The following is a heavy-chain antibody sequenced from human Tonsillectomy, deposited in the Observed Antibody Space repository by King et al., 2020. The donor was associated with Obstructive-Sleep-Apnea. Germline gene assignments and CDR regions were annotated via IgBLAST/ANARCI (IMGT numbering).Heavy chain of an antibody. J-gene: IGHJ5*02. Sequence: QLVQSGAEVKKPGASVKVSCKASGYTFTSYDINWVRQATGQGLEWMGWMSPNSGNTGYGQKFQGRVTMTSNTSISTAYMELSSLKSEDTAVYYCARGDSLVRGVYGSWGQGTLVAVSS. CDR2: MSPNSGNT. V-gene: IGHV1-8*01. D-gene: IGHD3-10*01. CDR1: GYTFTSYD. CDR3: ARGDSLVRGVYGS.